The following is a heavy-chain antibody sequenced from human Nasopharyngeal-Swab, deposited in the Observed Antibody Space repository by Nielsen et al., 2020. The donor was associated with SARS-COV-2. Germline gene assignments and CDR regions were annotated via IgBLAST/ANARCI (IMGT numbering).Heavy chain of an antibody. CDR2: IWYDGSNK. J-gene: IGHJ4*02. D-gene: IGHD1-26*01. V-gene: IGHV3-30*02. CDR3: AKDMFDSGSYYFDY. CDR1: GFTFSNYG. Sequence: GESLKISCAASGFTFSNYGMHWVRQAPGKGLEWVAVIWYDGSNKYYADSVKGRFTISRDNSKNTLYLQMNSLRAEDTAVYYCAKDMFDSGSYYFDYWGQGTLVTVSS.